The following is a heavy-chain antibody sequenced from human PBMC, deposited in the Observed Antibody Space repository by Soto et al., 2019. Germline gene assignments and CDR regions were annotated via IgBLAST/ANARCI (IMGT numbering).Heavy chain of an antibody. V-gene: IGHV4-34*01. D-gene: IGHD2-15*01. CDR3: ARGADVRYCSGGSCYSGSDVRWFDP. CDR1: GGSFSGYY. Sequence: PEETLSLTCAVYGGSFSGYYWSWVRQPPGKGLEWIGEINHSGSTNYNPSLKSRVTISVDTSKNQFSLKLSSVTAADTAVYYCARGADVRYCSGGSCYSGSDVRWFDPWGQGTLGTVSS. CDR2: INHSGST. J-gene: IGHJ5*02.